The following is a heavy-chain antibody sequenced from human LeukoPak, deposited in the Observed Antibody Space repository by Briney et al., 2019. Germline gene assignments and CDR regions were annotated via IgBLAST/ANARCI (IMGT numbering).Heavy chain of an antibody. CDR2: ITGSGGST. Sequence: GGSLRLSCVASGFTFSTFAMSWVRQAPGKGLEWLSSITGSGGSTYYADSVKGRFTISRDNSKNSLSLQMSSLRADDTAIYYCAKDDTSSWYDYFFDHWGQGTLVTVSS. CDR1: GFTFSTFA. D-gene: IGHD6-13*01. J-gene: IGHJ4*02. CDR3: AKDDTSSWYDYFFDH. V-gene: IGHV3-23*01.